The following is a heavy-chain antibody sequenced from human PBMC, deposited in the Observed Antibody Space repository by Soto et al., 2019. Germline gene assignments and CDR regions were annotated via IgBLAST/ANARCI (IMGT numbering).Heavy chain of an antibody. Sequence: SETLSLTCTVSGGSISSGGYYWSWIRQHPGKGLEWIGYIYYSGSTYYNPSLKSRVTISVDTSKNQFSLKLSSVTAADTAVYYCARDSSVTMVRGVHPTGFDPWGQGTLVTVSS. D-gene: IGHD3-10*01. CDR3: ARDSSVTMVRGVHPTGFDP. CDR2: IYYSGST. J-gene: IGHJ5*02. CDR1: GGSISSGGYY. V-gene: IGHV4-31*03.